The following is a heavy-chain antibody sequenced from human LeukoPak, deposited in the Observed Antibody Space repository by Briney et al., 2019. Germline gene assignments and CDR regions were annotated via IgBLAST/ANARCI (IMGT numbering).Heavy chain of an antibody. CDR3: ARAPAGPPYYYMDV. J-gene: IGHJ6*03. CDR1: GGSITNYY. V-gene: IGHV4-59*01. Sequence: SETLSLTCTASGGSITNYYWSWIRQPPGKGLEWIGYIYYSGSTNYNPSLRSRVTISVDTSKNQFSLKLTSVTAADTAVYYCARAPAGPPYYYMDVWGKGTTVAVSS. CDR2: IYYSGST.